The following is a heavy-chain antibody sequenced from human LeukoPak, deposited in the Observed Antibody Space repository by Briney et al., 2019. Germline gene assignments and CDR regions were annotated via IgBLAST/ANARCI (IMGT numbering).Heavy chain of an antibody. D-gene: IGHD2-2*01. V-gene: IGHV1-18*01. J-gene: IGHJ4*02. CDR2: IGTDNGKT. CDR3: AREGYCNSTSCDKPFDY. Sequence: ASVKVSCKSSGYTFTNYGISWVRQAPGQGLEWMGWIGTDNGKTNYAQKFQGRVTMTTDTSTSTAYMELRSLRSDDTALYYCAREGYCNSTSCDKPFDYWGQGTLVTVSS. CDR1: GYTFTNYG.